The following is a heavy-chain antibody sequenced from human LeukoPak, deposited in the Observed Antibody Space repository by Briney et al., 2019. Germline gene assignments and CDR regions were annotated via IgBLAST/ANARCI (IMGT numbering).Heavy chain of an antibody. Sequence: PSQTLSLTYPVSGYSISSGYYWAWIRQPPGKGLEWIWSIYHSRSTYYNPSLKSRVTISLDTSKNQFSLKLSSVTAAETAVYYCARLDSSGYGILWYWGEGSLVTVSS. CDR2: IYHSRST. CDR1: GYSISSGYY. CDR3: ARLDSSGYGILWY. J-gene: IGHJ4*02. V-gene: IGHV4-38-2*01. D-gene: IGHD3-22*01.